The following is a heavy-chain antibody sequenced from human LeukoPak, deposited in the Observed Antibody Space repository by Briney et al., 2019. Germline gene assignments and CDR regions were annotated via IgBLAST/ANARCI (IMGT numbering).Heavy chain of an antibody. V-gene: IGHV1-69*06. Sequence: GASVTVSCMASAGMFNTYAISWVRQAPGHGLEWMGRITPLSATPSQSQWIQGRITITADISTNTVYLDLSSLRSEDTALYFCAGDPPGTPVGFDVWGQGTMVTVSS. CDR2: ITPLSATP. D-gene: IGHD3-10*01. J-gene: IGHJ3*01. CDR3: AGDPPGTPVGFDV. CDR1: AGMFNTYA.